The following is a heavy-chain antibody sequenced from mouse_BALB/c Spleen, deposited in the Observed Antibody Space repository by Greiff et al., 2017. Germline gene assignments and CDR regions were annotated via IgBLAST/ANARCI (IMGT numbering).Heavy chain of an antibody. D-gene: IGHD1-2*01. CDR3: ARQELRLRGYFDY. CDR2: ISSGGSYT. V-gene: IGHV5-6*01. CDR1: GFTFSSYG. J-gene: IGHJ2*01. Sequence: EVKLVESGGDLVKPGGSLKLSCAASGFTFSSYGMSWVRQTPDKRLEWVATISSGGSYTYYPDSVKGRFTISRDNAKNTLYLQMSSLKSEDTAMYYCARQELRLRGYFDYWGQGTTLTVSS.